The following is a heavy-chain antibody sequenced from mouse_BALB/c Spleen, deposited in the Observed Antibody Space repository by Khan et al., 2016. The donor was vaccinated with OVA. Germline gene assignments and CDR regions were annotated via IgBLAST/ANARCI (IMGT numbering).Heavy chain of an antibody. CDR3: ARSGYGGLVY. Sequence: VQLQQSGPELVKPGASVKMSCKASGYTFTDFLTNWVKQRTGQGLEWIGQIFLGSDTSYYNEKFKGKATLTADKSSNTASMQLSSLTSEDSAIYFCARSGYGGLVYWGQGTTLTVSS. J-gene: IGHJ2*01. CDR1: GYTFTDFL. CDR2: IFLGSDTS. D-gene: IGHD3-1*01. V-gene: IGHV1-77*01.